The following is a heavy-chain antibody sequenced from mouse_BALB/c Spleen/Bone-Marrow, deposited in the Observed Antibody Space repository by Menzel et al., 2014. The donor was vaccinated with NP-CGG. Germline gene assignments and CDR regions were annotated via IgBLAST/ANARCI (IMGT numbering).Heavy chain of an antibody. J-gene: IGHJ3*01. Sequence: EVKLVESGGGLVQPGGSLKLSCAASGFDFSRCWMSWVRQAPGKGLEWIGEINPDSSTINYTPSLKDKFIISRDNAKNTLYLQMNKVRSEDTALYYCARMHYCGFFAYWGQGTLVTVSA. D-gene: IGHD1-2*01. CDR3: ARMHYCGFFAY. V-gene: IGHV4-1*02. CDR1: GFDFSRCW. CDR2: INPDSSTI.